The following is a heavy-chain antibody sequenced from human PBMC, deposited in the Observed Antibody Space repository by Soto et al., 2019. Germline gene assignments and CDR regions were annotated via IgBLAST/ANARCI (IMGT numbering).Heavy chain of an antibody. D-gene: IGHD3-3*01. CDR3: ARIHHRYDALNGPGY. J-gene: IGHJ4*02. Sequence: GGSLRLACAASGFTFGNYAMTWVRQAPGKGLECVSRISGSGGGTYYADSVKGRFTISRDNSENTLYLHLNSLRVDDTAIYYCARIHHRYDALNGPGYWGQAALVTVSS. CDR2: ISGSGGGT. V-gene: IGHV3-23*01. CDR1: GFTFGNYA.